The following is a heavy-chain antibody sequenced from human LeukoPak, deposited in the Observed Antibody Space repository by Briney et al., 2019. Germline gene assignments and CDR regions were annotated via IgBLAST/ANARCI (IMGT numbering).Heavy chain of an antibody. Sequence: LETLSLTCTVSGGSISSYYWSWIRQPAGKGLEWIGRIYTSGSTNYNPSLKSRVTMSVDTSKNQFSLKLSSVTAADTAVYYCARGSSGYYYDMAFDILCQGTMVTVSS. CDR2: IYTSGST. D-gene: IGHD3-22*01. J-gene: IGHJ3*02. CDR1: GGSISSYY. V-gene: IGHV4-4*07. CDR3: ARGSSGYYYDMAFDI.